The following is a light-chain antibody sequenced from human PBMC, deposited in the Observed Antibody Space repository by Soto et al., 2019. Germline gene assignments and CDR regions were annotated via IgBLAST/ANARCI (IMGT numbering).Light chain of an antibody. J-gene: IGKJ4*01. CDR3: QQYNNWLS. V-gene: IGKV3-15*01. Sequence: EIVVTQSPATLSVSPGERATLSCRASQSVSSNLAWYQQRPGQAPRLLIYSASTRATGIPARFSGSGSGTEFTLTISSLQSEDFAVYYCQQYNNWLSFGGGNKVEI. CDR2: SAS. CDR1: QSVSSN.